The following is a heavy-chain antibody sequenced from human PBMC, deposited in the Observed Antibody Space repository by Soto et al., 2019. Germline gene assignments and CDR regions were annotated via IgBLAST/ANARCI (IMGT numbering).Heavy chain of an antibody. CDR2: IYYSGST. CDR1: GGSISSSSYY. Sequence: QLQLQESGPGLVKPSETLSLTCTVSGGSISSSSYYWGWIRQPPGKGLEWIGSIYYSGSTYYNPSPKSRVTISVDTSKHHFALKLSSVAAADTAVYYCARQNYYGSGSYYKGNWFDPWGQGTLVTVSS. J-gene: IGHJ5*02. D-gene: IGHD3-10*01. V-gene: IGHV4-39*01. CDR3: ARQNYYGSGSYYKGNWFDP.